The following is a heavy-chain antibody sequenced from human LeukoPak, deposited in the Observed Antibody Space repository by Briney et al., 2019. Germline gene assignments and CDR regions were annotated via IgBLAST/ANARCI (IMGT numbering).Heavy chain of an antibody. CDR2: IKQEGSEK. J-gene: IGHJ6*02. V-gene: IGHV3-7*04. CDR3: ARLQLVYYAMDV. D-gene: IGHD6-13*01. Sequence: GGSLRLSCAASGFIFSNHRMSWVRQAPGKGLEWVANIKQEGSEKYYVDSVKGRFTISRDNAKNSLYLEMNSLRADDTAVYYCARLQLVYYAMDVWGQGTTVTVSS. CDR1: GFIFSNHR.